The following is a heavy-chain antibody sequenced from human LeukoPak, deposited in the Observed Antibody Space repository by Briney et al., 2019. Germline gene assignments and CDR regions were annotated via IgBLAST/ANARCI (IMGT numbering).Heavy chain of an antibody. CDR1: GFTFSSYS. D-gene: IGHD6-19*01. CDR2: ISSSSSYI. CDR3: ARDIGVGYNFDY. V-gene: IGHV3-21*01. Sequence: GGSLRLSCAASGFTFSSYSMNWVRQAPGKGLEWVSSISSSSSYIYYADSVKGRFTISRDNAKNSLYLQMNSLRAEDTAVYYCARDIGVGYNFDYWGQGTLVTVSS. J-gene: IGHJ4*02.